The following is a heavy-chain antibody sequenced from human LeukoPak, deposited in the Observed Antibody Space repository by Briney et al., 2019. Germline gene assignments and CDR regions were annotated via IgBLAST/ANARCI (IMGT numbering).Heavy chain of an antibody. D-gene: IGHD5-12*01. CDR1: GGSISSYY. J-gene: IGHJ5*02. CDR2: IYYSGST. V-gene: IGHV4-59*01. Sequence: SETLSLTCSISGGSISSYYWSWIRQPPGKGLEWIGYIYYSGSTNYNPSLKSRVTISVDTSKNQFSLKLSSVTAADTAVYYCARGKVAPGWFDPWGQGTLVTVSS. CDR3: ARGKVAPGWFDP.